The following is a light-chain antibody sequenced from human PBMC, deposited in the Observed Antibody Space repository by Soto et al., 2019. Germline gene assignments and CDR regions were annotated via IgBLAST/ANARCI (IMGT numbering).Light chain of an antibody. CDR2: VNSDGSH. CDR3: QTWSTDIRV. V-gene: IGLV4-69*01. J-gene: IGLJ3*02. CDR1: SGHNSYA. Sequence: QLVLTQSPSASASLGASVKLTCTLSSGHNSYAIAWHQQQPEKGPRYLMKVNSDGSHSKGDGIPDRFSGSSSGAERYLTISSLXSEDEADYYCQTWSTDIRVFGGGTKLTVL.